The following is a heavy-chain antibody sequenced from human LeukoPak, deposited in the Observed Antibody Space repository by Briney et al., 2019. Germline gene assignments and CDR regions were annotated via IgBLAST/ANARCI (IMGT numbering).Heavy chain of an antibody. CDR2: ISAYNGNT. CDR3: ARVGYDFWSGYYPDY. CDR1: GYTFTSYG. J-gene: IGHJ4*02. V-gene: IGHV1-18*01. D-gene: IGHD3-3*01. Sequence: ASVTVSCKASGYTFTSYGISWVRQAPGQGLEWMGWISAYNGNTNYAQKLQGGVTMTTDTSTSTAYMELRSLRSDDTAVYYCARVGYDFWSGYYPDYWGQGTLVTVSS.